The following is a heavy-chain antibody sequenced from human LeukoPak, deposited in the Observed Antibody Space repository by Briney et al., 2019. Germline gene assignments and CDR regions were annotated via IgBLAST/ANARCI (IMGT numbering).Heavy chain of an antibody. J-gene: IGHJ6*03. V-gene: IGHV1-8*01. CDR1: GYTFTSYD. CDR2: MNPNSGNT. Sequence: ASVKVSCKASGYTFTSYDINWVRQATGQGLEWMGWMNPNSGNTGYAQKFQGRVTMARNTSISTAYMELSSLRSEDTAVYYCASLRSERYYYYYMDVWGKGTTVTVSS. CDR3: ASLRSERYYYYYMDV.